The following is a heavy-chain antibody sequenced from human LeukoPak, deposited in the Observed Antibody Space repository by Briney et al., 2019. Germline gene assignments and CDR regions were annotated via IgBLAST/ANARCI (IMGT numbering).Heavy chain of an antibody. CDR3: VRGNIDMRSGNAFDI. CDR1: SGFFSSYY. Sequence: SETLSLTCTVSSGFFSSYYWTWIRQPAGKGLEWIGRIYTSGSTNYNPSLKSRVTISVDTSKNQFSLKLSSVTAADTAVYYCVRGNIDMRSGNAFDIWGQGTMVTVSS. V-gene: IGHV4-4*07. CDR2: IYTSGST. J-gene: IGHJ3*02. D-gene: IGHD6-25*01.